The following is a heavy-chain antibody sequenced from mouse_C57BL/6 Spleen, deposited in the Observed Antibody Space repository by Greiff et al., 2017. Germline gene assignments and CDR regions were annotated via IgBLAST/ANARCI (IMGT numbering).Heavy chain of an antibody. Sequence: EVHLVESEGGLVQPGSSMKLSCTASGFTFSDYYMAWVRQVPEKGLEWVANINYDGSSTYYLDSLKSRFIISRDNAKNILYLQMSSLKSEDTATYYCARDLYYGNPPDWYFDVWGTGTTVTVSS. CDR1: GFTFSDYY. CDR2: INYDGSST. D-gene: IGHD2-1*01. V-gene: IGHV5-16*01. CDR3: ARDLYYGNPPDWYFDV. J-gene: IGHJ1*03.